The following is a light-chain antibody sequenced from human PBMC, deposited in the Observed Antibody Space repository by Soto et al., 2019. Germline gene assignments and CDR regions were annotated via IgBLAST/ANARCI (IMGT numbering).Light chain of an antibody. V-gene: IGKV3-11*01. J-gene: IGKJ1*01. CDR2: DAS. CDR3: QQRSNWPRRT. Sequence: EIVLTQSPSTLSLSPGGRATLSRRASQSVSSYLAWYQQKPGQAPRLLIYDASNRATGIPARFSGSGSGTDFTLTISSLEPEDFAVYYCQQRSNWPRRTFGQGTKVDIK. CDR1: QSVSSY.